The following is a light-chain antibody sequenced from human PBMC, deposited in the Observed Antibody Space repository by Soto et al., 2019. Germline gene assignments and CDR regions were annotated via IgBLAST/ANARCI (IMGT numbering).Light chain of an antibody. CDR1: QSGYDSY. CDR2: AVS. CDR3: QHYGYPQWT. J-gene: IGKJ1*01. Sequence: EIVLTQSPGTLPLSPGERATLSCRASQSGYDSYLDWYQQNPGQPPRLLIFAVSSRGYGVPDRFSGSGSGTDFTLAISRVEPEDFAVYYCQHYGYPQWTFGQATKVEIK. V-gene: IGKV3-20*01.